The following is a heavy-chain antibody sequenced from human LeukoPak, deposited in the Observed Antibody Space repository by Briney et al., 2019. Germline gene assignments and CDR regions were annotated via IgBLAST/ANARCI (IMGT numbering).Heavy chain of an antibody. CDR2: ISGSGGRT. Sequence: GGSLRLSGAALGTTFRSTAMSGVGQAPGKGLEWVSVISGSGGRTYHADSVKGRFTISRDNSKDTLSLQMNSLRAGDTAVYYCAKTIKLEYSGSCDYWGQGILVTVSS. V-gene: IGHV3-23*01. CDR1: GTTFRSTA. D-gene: IGHD1-26*01. CDR3: AKTIKLEYSGSCDY. J-gene: IGHJ4*02.